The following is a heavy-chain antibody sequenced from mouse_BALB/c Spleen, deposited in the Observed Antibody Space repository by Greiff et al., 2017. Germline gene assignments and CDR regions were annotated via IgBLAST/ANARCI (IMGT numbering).Heavy chain of an antibody. V-gene: IGHV2-9*02. Sequence: VNVVESGPGLVAPSQSLSITCTVSGFSLTSYGVHWVRQPPGKGLEWLGVIWAGGSTNYNSALMSRLSISKDNSKSQVFLKMNSLQTDDTAMYYCARGRGDWFAYWGQGTLVTVSA. CDR2: IWAGGST. J-gene: IGHJ3*01. CDR3: ARGRGDWFAY. CDR1: GFSLTSYG.